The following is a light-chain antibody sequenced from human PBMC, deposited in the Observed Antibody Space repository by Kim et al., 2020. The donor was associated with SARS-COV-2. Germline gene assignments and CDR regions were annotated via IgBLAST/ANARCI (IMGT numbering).Light chain of an antibody. J-gene: IGLJ2*01. CDR2: TNN. V-gene: IGLV1-44*01. CDR1: TSNIETNT. CDR3: AAWDDSPDGYVV. Sequence: RVSISGSGSTSNIETNTVNGYQQLPGAAPKLLIHTNNQRPSGVPDRFSGSRFGTSASLTISGLQSEDEADYFCAAWDDSPDGYVVFGGGTQLTVL.